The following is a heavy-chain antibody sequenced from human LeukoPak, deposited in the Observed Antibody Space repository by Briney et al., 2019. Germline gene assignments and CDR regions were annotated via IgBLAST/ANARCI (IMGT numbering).Heavy chain of an antibody. J-gene: IGHJ3*02. CDR3: AKRGGNSGAFDI. CDR2: IRSKANSYAT. D-gene: IGHD3-16*01. Sequence: GGSLRLSCAASGFTFSGSAMHWVRQASGKGLEWVGRIRSKANSYATAYAASVKGRFTISRDDSKNTAYLQMNSLKTEDTAVYYCAKRGGNSGAFDIWGQGTMVTVSS. V-gene: IGHV3-73*01. CDR1: GFTFSGSA.